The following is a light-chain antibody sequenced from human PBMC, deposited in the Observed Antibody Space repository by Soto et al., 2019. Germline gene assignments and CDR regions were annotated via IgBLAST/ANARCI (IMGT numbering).Light chain of an antibody. CDR1: DIGGKF. J-gene: IGLJ1*01. V-gene: IGLV3-21*02. CDR3: QVWDSNSIHPYV. CDR2: DDR. Sequence: SYELTQPPSVSVAPGQTARITCGGSDIGGKFVQWYRQKPGQAPVLVVYDDRDRPSGIPERFSGSNSGNAATLTITRVEAGDEADYFCQVWDSNSIHPYVFGTGTKVTV.